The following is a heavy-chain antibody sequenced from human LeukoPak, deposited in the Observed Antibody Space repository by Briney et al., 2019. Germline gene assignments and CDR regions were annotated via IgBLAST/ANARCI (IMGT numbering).Heavy chain of an antibody. V-gene: IGHV4-59*01. CDR3: ARDTAYYDSSGYHYHDAFDI. D-gene: IGHD3-22*01. J-gene: IGHJ3*02. CDR2: IYYSGST. Sequence: PSETLSLTCTVSGGSISSYYWSWIRQPPGKGLEWIGYIYYSGSTNYNPSLKSRVTISVDTSKNQFSLKLSSVTAADTAVYYCARDTAYYDSSGYHYHDAFDIWGQGTMVTVSS. CDR1: GGSISSYY.